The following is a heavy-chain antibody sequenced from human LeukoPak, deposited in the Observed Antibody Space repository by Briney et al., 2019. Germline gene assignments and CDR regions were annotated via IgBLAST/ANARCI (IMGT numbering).Heavy chain of an antibody. D-gene: IGHD3-9*01. CDR1: GGSFSGYY. Sequence: SETLSLTCAVYGGSFSGYYWSWIRQPPGKGLEWIGEINHSGSTNYNPSLKSRVTISVDTSKNQFSLKLSSVTAADTTVYYCARKVLTGYYDYWGQGTLVTVSS. V-gene: IGHV4-34*01. J-gene: IGHJ4*02. CDR3: ARKVLTGYYDY. CDR2: INHSGST.